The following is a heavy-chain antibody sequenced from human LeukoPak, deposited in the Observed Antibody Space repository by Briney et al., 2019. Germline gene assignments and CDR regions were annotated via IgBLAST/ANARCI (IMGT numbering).Heavy chain of an antibody. D-gene: IGHD3-3*01. V-gene: IGHV3-30-3*01. CDR2: ISYDGSNK. Sequence: QPGGSLRLSCAASGFTFSSYAMHWVRQAPDKGLEWVAVISYDGSNKYYADSVKGRFTISRDNSKNTLYLQMNSLRAEDTAVYYCARAVPPDYYDFWSGYYTSSRTFDYWGQGTLVTVSS. CDR1: GFTFSSYA. J-gene: IGHJ4*02. CDR3: ARAVPPDYYDFWSGYYTSSRTFDY.